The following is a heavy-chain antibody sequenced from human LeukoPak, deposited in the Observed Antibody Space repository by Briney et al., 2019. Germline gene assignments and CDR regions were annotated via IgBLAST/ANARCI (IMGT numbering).Heavy chain of an antibody. J-gene: IGHJ4*02. CDR1: GYTFTSYG. CDR3: ARETMVRGVRLYYFDY. V-gene: IGHV1-18*01. Sequence: GASVKVSCKASGYTFTSYGISWVRQAPGQGLEWMGWISAYNGNTNYAQKLQGRVTMTTDTSTSTAYMELRSLRSDDTAVYYCARETMVRGVRLYYFDYWGQGTLVTVSS. CDR2: ISAYNGNT. D-gene: IGHD3-10*01.